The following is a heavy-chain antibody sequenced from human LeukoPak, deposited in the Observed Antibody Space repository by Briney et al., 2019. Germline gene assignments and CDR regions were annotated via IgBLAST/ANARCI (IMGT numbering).Heavy chain of an antibody. Sequence: GGSLRLSCTPSEFTVGGYAMSWVRQAPGRGLEWVSYISSSSNPIYYADSVKGRFTISRDNSKNTLYLQVNSLRAEDTAVYYCARLGMIQAYSTEDYWGQGTLVTVSS. D-gene: IGHD6-13*01. CDR1: EFTVGGYA. CDR3: ARLGMIQAYSTEDY. V-gene: IGHV3-48*01. CDR2: ISSSSNPI. J-gene: IGHJ4*02.